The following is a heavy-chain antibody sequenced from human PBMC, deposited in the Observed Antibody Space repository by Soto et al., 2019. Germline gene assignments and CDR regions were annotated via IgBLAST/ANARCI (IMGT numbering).Heavy chain of an antibody. CDR2: TYYRSTLNN. Sequence: QVQLRQSGPGLVKPSQTLSLTCAISGDSVDSNIAAWNWIRQSPSRGLDWLGRTYYRSTLNNHYAASGKSRMTSDPDTSNNQFSLQLNCVTPEYTAVYYCARETREVGGTLNPIDYCGQGALVTVSS. CDR3: ARETREVGGTLNPIDY. CDR1: GDSVDSNIAA. J-gene: IGHJ4*02. D-gene: IGHD1-26*01. V-gene: IGHV6-1*01.